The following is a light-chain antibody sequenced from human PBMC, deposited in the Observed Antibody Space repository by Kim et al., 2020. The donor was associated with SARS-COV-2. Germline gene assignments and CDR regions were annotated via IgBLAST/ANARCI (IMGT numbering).Light chain of an antibody. V-gene: IGKV3D-15*01. J-gene: IGKJ4*01. CDR2: GTS. Sequence: EIVMTQSPATLSVSPGERATLSCRASQSVSSNLAWYQQKPGQAPRLLISGTSTRATGIPARFSGSGSGTEFTLTISSLQSEDFAVYFCQQYINWPLTFGGGTKVDIK. CDR3: QQYINWPLT. CDR1: QSVSSN.